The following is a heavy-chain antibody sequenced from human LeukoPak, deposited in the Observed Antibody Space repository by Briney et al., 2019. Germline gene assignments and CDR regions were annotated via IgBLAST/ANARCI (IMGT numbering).Heavy chain of an antibody. CDR1: GFTFSSYA. D-gene: IGHD6-19*01. Sequence: GGSLRLSCAASGFTFSSYAMSWVRQAPGKGLEWVSAISGSGGSTYYADSVKGRFTISRDNSKNTLYLQMNSLRAEDTAVYYCAKDLSVAVAGLGFDYWGQGTLVTVSS. J-gene: IGHJ4*02. CDR2: ISGSGGST. V-gene: IGHV3-23*01. CDR3: AKDLSVAVAGLGFDY.